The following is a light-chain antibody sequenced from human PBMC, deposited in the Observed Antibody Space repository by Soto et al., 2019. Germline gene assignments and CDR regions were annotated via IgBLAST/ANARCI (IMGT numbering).Light chain of an antibody. CDR1: QTISSTY. CDR3: QQYGSSPIT. Sequence: TQSPSALSASVGDRVTSSCRASQTISSTYLAWYQQKPGQAPSLLIYGASSRATGIPDRFSGTVSGTDFTLTISRLEPEDFAVYYCQQYGSSPITFGQVTRLEIK. J-gene: IGKJ5*01. V-gene: IGKV3-20*01. CDR2: GAS.